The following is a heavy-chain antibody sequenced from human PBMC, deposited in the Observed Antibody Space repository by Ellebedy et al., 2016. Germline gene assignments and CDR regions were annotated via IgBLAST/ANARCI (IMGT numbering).Heavy chain of an antibody. V-gene: IGHV4-59*08. J-gene: IGHJ4*02. D-gene: IGHD3-10*01. CDR1: GGSISSYY. CDR3: ARQSDYYYGSGNPFDY. CDR2: IYYSGST. Sequence: GSLRLXXTVSGGSISSYYWSWIRQPPGKGLEWIGYIYYSGSTNYNPSLKSRVTISVDTSKNQFSLKLSSVTAADTAVYYCARQSDYYYGSGNPFDYWGQGTLVTVSS.